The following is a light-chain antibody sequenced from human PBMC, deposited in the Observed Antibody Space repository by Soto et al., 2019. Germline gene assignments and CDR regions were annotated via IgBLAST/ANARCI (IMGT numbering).Light chain of an antibody. CDR3: CSYATSTTLKV. Sequence: QSALTQPASVSGSPGQSITISCTGTSSDVGSDNLVSWYQQHPGKAPKLMIYEGTRRPSGVSKRFSGSKSGNTASLTISGLQAEDEADYYCCSYATSTTLKVFGGGTKLTVL. CDR2: EGT. V-gene: IGLV2-23*01. CDR1: SSDVGSDNL. J-gene: IGLJ3*02.